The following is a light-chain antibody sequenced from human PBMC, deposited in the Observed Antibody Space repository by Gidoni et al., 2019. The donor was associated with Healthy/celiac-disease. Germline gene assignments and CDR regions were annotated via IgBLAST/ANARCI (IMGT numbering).Light chain of an antibody. V-gene: IGLV1-40*01. J-gene: IGLJ2*01. CDR1: SSNIGAGYD. Sequence: QSVLTQPPPVSGAPGQRVTIPCTGSSSNIGAGYDVHWYQQLPGTAPKLLIYGNSNRPSVVPDRFSGSKSGTSASLAITGLQAEDEADYYGQSYDSSLSGVVFGGGTKLTVL. CDR2: GNS. CDR3: QSYDSSLSGVV.